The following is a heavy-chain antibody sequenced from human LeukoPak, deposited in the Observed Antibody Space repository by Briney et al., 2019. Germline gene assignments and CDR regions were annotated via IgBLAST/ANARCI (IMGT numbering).Heavy chain of an antibody. CDR3: ARDIVSSGWYRLDWFDP. CDR1: GGSISSSSYY. Sequence: SETLSLTCTVSGGSISSSSYYWGWIRQPPGKGLEWIGSIYYSGSTYYNTSLKSRVTISVDTSKDQFSLKLSSVTAADTAVYYCARDIVSSGWYRLDWFDPWGQGTLVTVSS. V-gene: IGHV4-39*07. J-gene: IGHJ5*02. CDR2: IYYSGST. D-gene: IGHD6-19*01.